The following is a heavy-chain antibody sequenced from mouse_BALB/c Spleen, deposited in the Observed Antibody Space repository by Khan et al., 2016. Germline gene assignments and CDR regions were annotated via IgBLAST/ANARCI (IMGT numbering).Heavy chain of an antibody. CDR3: ASGWLL. V-gene: IGHV9-2-1*01. CDR2: INTETGEP. D-gene: IGHD2-3*01. Sequence: QIQLVQSGPELKKPGETVKISCKASGYTLTDYSMHWVKQAPGKGLKWMGWINTETGEPTYAEDFKGRCAFSLETSASTAYLQINNVKHEDTATYFCASGWLLWGQGTLVTVSA. CDR1: GYTLTDYS. J-gene: IGHJ3*01.